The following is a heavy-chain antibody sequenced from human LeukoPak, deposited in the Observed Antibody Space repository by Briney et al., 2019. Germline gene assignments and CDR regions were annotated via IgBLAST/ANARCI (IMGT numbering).Heavy chain of an antibody. CDR1: GFTFSSYS. CDR3: ASWPPDDAFDI. D-gene: IGHD1-14*01. CDR2: ISSSSSTV. V-gene: IGHV3-48*01. J-gene: IGHJ3*02. Sequence: GGSLRLSCAASGFTFSSYSMNWVRQAPGKGLEWVSYISSSSSTVYYADSVKGRFTISRDNAKNSLYLQMNSLRAEDTAVYYCASWPPDDAFDIWGQGTMVTVSS.